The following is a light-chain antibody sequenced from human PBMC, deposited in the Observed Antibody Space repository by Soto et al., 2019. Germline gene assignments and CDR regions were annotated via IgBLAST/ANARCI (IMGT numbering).Light chain of an antibody. V-gene: IGKV3-20*01. Sequence: EIVLTQSPGTLSLSPGERATLSCRASQSVSSSYLAWYQQEPGQAPRLLIYGASSRATGIPDRFSGSGSGTDFPLTISRLEPEDFAGYYCQQYGSSPPRLTFGGGTKVEIK. CDR3: QQYGSSPPRLT. J-gene: IGKJ4*01. CDR1: QSVSSSY. CDR2: GAS.